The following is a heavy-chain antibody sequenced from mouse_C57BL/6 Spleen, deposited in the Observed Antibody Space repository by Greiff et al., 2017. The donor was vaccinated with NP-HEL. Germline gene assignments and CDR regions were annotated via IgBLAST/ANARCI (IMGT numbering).Heavy chain of an antibody. D-gene: IGHD1-1*02. V-gene: IGHV2-2*01. CDR3: ARGRVVPDYYAMDY. J-gene: IGHJ4*01. Sequence: QVQLQQSGPGLVQPSQSLSITCTVSGFSLTSYGVHWVRQSPGKGLEWLGVIWSGGSTDYNAAFISRLSISKDNSKSQVFFKMNSLQADDTAIYYCARGRVVPDYYAMDYWGQGTSVTVSS. CDR2: IWSGGST. CDR1: GFSLTSYG.